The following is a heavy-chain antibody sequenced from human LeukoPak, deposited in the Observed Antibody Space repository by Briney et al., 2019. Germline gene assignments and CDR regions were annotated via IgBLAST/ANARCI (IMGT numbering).Heavy chain of an antibody. CDR2: INPNSGGT. D-gene: IGHD3-3*01. CDR1: GYTFTGYY. J-gene: IGHJ3*02. Sequence: GASVTVSCKASGYTFTGYYMHWVRQAPGQGLEWMGWINPNSGGTNYAQKFQGRVTMTRDTSISTAYMELSRLRSDDTAVYYCARVMGGLVIDAFDIWGQGTMVTVSS. CDR3: ARVMGGLVIDAFDI. V-gene: IGHV1-2*02.